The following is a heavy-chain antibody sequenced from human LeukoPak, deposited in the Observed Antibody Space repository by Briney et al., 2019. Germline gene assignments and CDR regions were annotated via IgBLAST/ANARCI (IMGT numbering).Heavy chain of an antibody. CDR2: VWHDGSKT. Sequence: GGSLRLSCAASGFTFSSCHIHWVRQAPGKGLEWVALVWHDGSKTYYADSVKGRFTVSRANSKNTLYLQMNSLRAEDTAVYYCAKGNGYSYGRYYFDYWGQGTLVTVSS. CDR1: GFTFSSCH. V-gene: IGHV3-33*06. CDR3: AKGNGYSYGRYYFDY. D-gene: IGHD5-18*01. J-gene: IGHJ4*02.